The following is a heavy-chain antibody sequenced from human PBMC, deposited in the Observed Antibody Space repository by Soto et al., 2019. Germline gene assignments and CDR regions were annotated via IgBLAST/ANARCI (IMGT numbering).Heavy chain of an antibody. CDR3: ARRYKDGRRDCISSSCLFDP. D-gene: IGHD2-2*01. CDR1: GYTFTSYA. CDR2: INAGNGNT. V-gene: IGHV1-3*01. J-gene: IGHJ5*02. Sequence: ASVKVSCKASGYTFTSYAMHWVRQAPGQRLEWMGWINAGNGNTKYSQKFQGRVTITRDTSASTAYMELNSLRAEDTAVYYCARRYKDGRRDCISSSCLFDPWGQGTLVTVSS.